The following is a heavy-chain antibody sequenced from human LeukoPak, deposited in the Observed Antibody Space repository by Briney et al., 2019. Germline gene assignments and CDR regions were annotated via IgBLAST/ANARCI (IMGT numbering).Heavy chain of an antibody. Sequence: GGSLRLSCAASGFTFSSYAMSWVRQAPGKGLEWVSAISGGGGSTYYADSVKGRFTISRDNSKNTLYLQMNSLRAEDTAVYYCAKESRSITYYHDSSGYYEPIWGQGTLVTVSS. CDR1: GFTFSSYA. CDR3: AKESRSITYYHDSSGYYEPI. V-gene: IGHV3-23*01. CDR2: ISGGGGST. D-gene: IGHD3-22*01. J-gene: IGHJ4*02.